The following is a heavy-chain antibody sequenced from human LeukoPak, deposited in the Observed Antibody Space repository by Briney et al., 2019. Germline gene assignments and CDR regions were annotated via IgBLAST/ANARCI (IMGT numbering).Heavy chain of an antibody. CDR1: GGTFSSYA. CDR3: AREVYPHMYYFDY. D-gene: IGHD1-14*01. V-gene: IGHV1-69*04. CDR2: IIPILGIA. Sequence: SVKVSCKASGGTFSSYAISWVRQAPGQGLEWMGRIIPILGIANYAQKFQGRVTITADKSTSTAYMELSSLRSEDTAVYYCAREVYPHMYYFDYWGQGTLVTVSS. J-gene: IGHJ4*02.